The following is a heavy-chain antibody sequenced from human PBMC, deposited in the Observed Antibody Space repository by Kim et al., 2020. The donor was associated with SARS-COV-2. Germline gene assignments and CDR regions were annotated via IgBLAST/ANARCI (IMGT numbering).Heavy chain of an antibody. CDR2: ISWNSGSI. CDR1: GFTFDDYA. CDR3: AKDIMTDDAFDI. D-gene: IGHD3-16*01. J-gene: IGHJ3*02. Sequence: GGSLRLSCASSGFTFDDYAMHWVRQAPGKGLEWVSGISWNSGSIGYADSVKGRFTISRDNAKNSLYLQMNSLRAEDTALYYCAKDIMTDDAFDIWGQGT. V-gene: IGHV3-9*01.